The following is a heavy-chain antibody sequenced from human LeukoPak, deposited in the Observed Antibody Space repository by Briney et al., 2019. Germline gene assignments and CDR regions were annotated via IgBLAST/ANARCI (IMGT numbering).Heavy chain of an antibody. J-gene: IGHJ4*02. CDR2: ISAYNGNT. CDR1: GYTFTSYG. CDR3: ARGSLGQWLVRILDC. D-gene: IGHD6-19*01. Sequence: ASVKVSCKASGYTFTSYGINWVRQAPGQGLEWMGWISAYNGNTNYAQKSQGRVTMTSDTSTSTAYMELRSVRSDDTAVYSCARGSLGQWLVRILDCWGTGTLVSVSS. V-gene: IGHV1-18*04.